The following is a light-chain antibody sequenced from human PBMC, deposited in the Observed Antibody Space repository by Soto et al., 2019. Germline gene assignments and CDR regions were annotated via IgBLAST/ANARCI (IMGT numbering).Light chain of an antibody. CDR3: QQYNNYSPIT. Sequence: EIRLTQSPATLSLSTGERATLSCRASQSVSSNLAWYRQKPGQAPRLLIYDASNRATGVPARFSGSGSGTDFTLTISSLQPADFGTDYCQQYNNYSPITFGQGTHLAIK. J-gene: IGKJ5*01. CDR2: DAS. CDR1: QSVSSN. V-gene: IGKV3-11*01.